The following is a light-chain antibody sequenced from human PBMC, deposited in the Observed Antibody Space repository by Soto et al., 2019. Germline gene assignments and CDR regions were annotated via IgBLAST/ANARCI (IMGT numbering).Light chain of an antibody. CDR2: AAS. V-gene: IGKV1-39*01. CDR1: RSISSY. J-gene: IGKJ1*01. Sequence: DIPMTQSPSSLSASVGDRVTITCRASRSISSYLNWYQQKPGKAPKLLIYAASSLQSGVPSRFSGSGSGTDFTLTISSLQPEDFATYYCQQSYSTLTWTFGQGTKVEIK. CDR3: QQSYSTLTWT.